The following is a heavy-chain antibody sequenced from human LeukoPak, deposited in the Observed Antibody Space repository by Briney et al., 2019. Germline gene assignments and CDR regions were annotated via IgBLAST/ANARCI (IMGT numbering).Heavy chain of an antibody. D-gene: IGHD4-17*01. CDR1: GFNFGIYG. Sequence: GGSLRLSCTASGFNFGIYGMHWVRQAPGKGLEWVAVMWDDGTNEYYVESVKGRFTISRDNAKNSLYLQMNSLRAEDTAVYYCARDNAVDTVTFDYWGQGTLVTVSS. CDR2: MWDDGTNE. V-gene: IGHV3-33*01. J-gene: IGHJ4*02. CDR3: ARDNAVDTVTFDY.